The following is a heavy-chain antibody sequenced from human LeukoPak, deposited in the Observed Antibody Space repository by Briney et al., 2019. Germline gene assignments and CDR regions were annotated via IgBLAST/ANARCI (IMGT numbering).Heavy chain of an antibody. CDR2: ISAYNGNT. CDR1: GYTFTSYD. V-gene: IGHV1-18*01. D-gene: IGHD3-10*01. Sequence: ASVKVSCKASGYTFTSYDINWVRQAPGQGLEWMGWISAYNGNTNYAQKLQGRVTMTTDTSTSTAYMELRSLRSDDTAVYYCARGSHITMVRGVIITARNWFDPWGQGTLVTVSS. J-gene: IGHJ5*02. CDR3: ARGSHITMVRGVIITARNWFDP.